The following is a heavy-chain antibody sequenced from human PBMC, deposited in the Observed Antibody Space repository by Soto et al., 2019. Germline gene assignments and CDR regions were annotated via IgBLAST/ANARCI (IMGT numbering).Heavy chain of an antibody. CDR2: ISAYNGNT. Sequence: ASVKVSCKASGYTFTSYGISWVRQAPGQGLEWMGWISAYNGNTNYAQKLQGRVTMTTDTSTSTAYMELRSLRSDDTAVYYCWMRLLLGELSLPRYYYYYGMDVWGQGTTVTVSS. D-gene: IGHD3-16*02. V-gene: IGHV1-18*01. J-gene: IGHJ6*02. CDR3: WMRLLLGELSLPRYYYYYGMDV. CDR1: GYTFTSYG.